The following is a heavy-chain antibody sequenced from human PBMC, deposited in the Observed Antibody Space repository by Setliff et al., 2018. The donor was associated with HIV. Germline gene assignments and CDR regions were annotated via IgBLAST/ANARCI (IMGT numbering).Heavy chain of an antibody. CDR2: ISSTGNVM. J-gene: IGHJ6*03. D-gene: IGHD2-21*01. CDR1: GFSFSSYE. CDR3: AKVGANCGHDCFPFYMDV. Sequence: GGSLRLSCAGSGFSFSSYEMNWVRQAPGKGLEWVSHISSTGNVMDYADFVKGRFTISRDNAKNSLYLQLNSLRAEDTAVYYCAKVGANCGHDCFPFYMDVWGKGTTVTVSS. V-gene: IGHV3-48*03.